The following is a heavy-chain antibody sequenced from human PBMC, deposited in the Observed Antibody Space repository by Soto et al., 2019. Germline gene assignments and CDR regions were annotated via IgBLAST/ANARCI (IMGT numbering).Heavy chain of an antibody. J-gene: IGHJ5*02. CDR3: ARHTIGGGYCSGGSCYPNWFDP. Sequence: SETLSLTCTVSGGSISSSSYYWGWIRQPPGKGLEWIGSIYYSGSTYYNPSLKSRVTISVDTSKNQFSLKLSSVTAADTAVYYCARHTIGGGYCSGGSCYPNWFDPWGQGTLVTVSS. D-gene: IGHD2-15*01. CDR1: GGSISSSSYY. CDR2: IYYSGST. V-gene: IGHV4-39*01.